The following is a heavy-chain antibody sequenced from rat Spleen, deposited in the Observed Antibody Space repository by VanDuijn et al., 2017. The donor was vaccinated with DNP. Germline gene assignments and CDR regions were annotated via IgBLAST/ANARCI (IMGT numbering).Heavy chain of an antibody. CDR3: ARWTRYFDN. Sequence: EVQLQESGSGLVKPSQPLSLTCSVTGYSITSNYWGWIRQFPGNKMEYIGHISYSGSTNYNPYLKSRISITRDTSKNHFFLHLNSVTSEDTGTYYCARWTRYFDNWGQGVMVTVSS. D-gene: IGHD1-7*01. V-gene: IGHV3-1*01. CDR1: GYSITSNY. CDR2: ISYSGST. J-gene: IGHJ2*01.